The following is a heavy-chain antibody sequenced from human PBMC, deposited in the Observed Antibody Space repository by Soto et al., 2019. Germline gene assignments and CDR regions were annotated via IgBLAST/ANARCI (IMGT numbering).Heavy chain of an antibody. Sequence: LSLSCAASGFPFSSYAMHWVRQAHGKGLEWVAVISYDGSNKYYADSVKGRFTISRDNSKNTLYLQMNSLRAEDTAVYYCARENHYDVRSYYYGMDGWGQGTTVTVSS. CDR3: ARENHYDVRSYYYGMDG. D-gene: IGHD3-10*02. CDR2: ISYDGSNK. CDR1: GFPFSSYA. J-gene: IGHJ6*02. V-gene: IGHV3-30-3*01.